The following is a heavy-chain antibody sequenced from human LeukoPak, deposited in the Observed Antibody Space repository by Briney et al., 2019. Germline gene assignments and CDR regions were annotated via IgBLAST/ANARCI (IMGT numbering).Heavy chain of an antibody. CDR2: INPNSGGT. Sequence: ASVKVSCKASGYTFTGYYMHWVRQAPGQGLEWMGWINPNSGGTNYAQNFQGRVTMTRDTSITTAYIELSRLRSDDTAVYYCARDLEQWLVLGWFDPWGQGTLVTVSS. V-gene: IGHV1-2*02. J-gene: IGHJ5*02. D-gene: IGHD6-19*01. CDR1: GYTFTGYY. CDR3: ARDLEQWLVLGWFDP.